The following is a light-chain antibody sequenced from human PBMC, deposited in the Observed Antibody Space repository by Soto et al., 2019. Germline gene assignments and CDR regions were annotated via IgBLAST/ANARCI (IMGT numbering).Light chain of an antibody. CDR2: WAS. V-gene: IGKV4-1*01. CDR1: QRVLYSSNNKNY. CDR3: QQYYNTPLT. Sequence: VVTQSPDSLAFSLGERATINCKSSQRVLYSSNNKNYLAWYQQKPRQPPKLLINWASTRESGVPDRFSGSGSGTDFTLTISSLQAEDVAVYYCQQYYNTPLTFGGGTKVDIK. J-gene: IGKJ4*01.